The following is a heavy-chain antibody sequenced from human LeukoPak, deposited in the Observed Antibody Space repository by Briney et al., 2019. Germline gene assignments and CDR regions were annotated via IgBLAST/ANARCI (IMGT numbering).Heavy chain of an antibody. CDR3: ARNIPYYYDSSGYYYGFDY. Sequence: PGGSLRLSCAASGFSFSIYAMSWVRQAPGKGLEWVSTISGSGGSTYYADSVKGRFTISRDNSKNTLYLQMNSLRAEDTAVYYCARNIPYYYDSSGYYYGFDYWGQGTLVTVSS. V-gene: IGHV3-23*01. J-gene: IGHJ4*02. CDR1: GFSFSIYA. CDR2: ISGSGGST. D-gene: IGHD3-22*01.